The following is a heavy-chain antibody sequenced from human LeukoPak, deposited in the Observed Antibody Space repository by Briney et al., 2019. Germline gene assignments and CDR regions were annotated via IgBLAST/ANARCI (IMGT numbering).Heavy chain of an antibody. Sequence: PGGSLRLSCAASGFTFDDYAMHWVRQAPGKGLEWVSLISWDGGSTHYADSVKGRFTISRDNSKNSLYLQMNSLRAEDTALYYCAKDISAYDILTGYVDYWGQGTLVTVSS. CDR2: ISWDGGST. D-gene: IGHD3-9*01. CDR3: AKDISAYDILTGYVDY. CDR1: GFTFDDYA. J-gene: IGHJ4*02. V-gene: IGHV3-43D*03.